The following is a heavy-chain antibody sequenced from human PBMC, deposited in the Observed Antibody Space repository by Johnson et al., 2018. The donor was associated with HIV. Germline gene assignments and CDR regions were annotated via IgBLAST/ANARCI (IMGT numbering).Heavy chain of an antibody. D-gene: IGHD3-22*01. V-gene: IGHV3-72*01. J-gene: IGHJ3*02. CDR3: ASWRGYYDSSGYFMGPDLHDAFDI. CDR2: AKTKVTNYIT. Sequence: EVQLVESGGALVKPGESLILSCAASGFTFSNVWMSWVRQAPGRGLEWVGRAKTKVTNYITQYAASVEGRFTISRDDSKNSLYLQMNSLRAEDTALYYCASWRGYYDSSGYFMGPDLHDAFDIWGQGTMVTVSS. CDR1: GFTFSNVW.